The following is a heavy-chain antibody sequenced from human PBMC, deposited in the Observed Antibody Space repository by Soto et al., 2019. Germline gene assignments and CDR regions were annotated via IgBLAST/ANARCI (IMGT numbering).Heavy chain of an antibody. CDR3: ARDTYYYDSSGYLNWFDP. CDR2: INHSGST. D-gene: IGHD3-22*01. V-gene: IGHV4-34*01. J-gene: IGHJ5*02. Sequence: SETLSLTCAVYGGSFSGYYWTWIRQPPGTGLEWIGEINHSGSTNYNPSLKSRVTISVDTSKNQFSLKLSSVTAADTAVYYCARDTYYYDSSGYLNWFDPWGQGTLVTVSS. CDR1: GGSFSGYY.